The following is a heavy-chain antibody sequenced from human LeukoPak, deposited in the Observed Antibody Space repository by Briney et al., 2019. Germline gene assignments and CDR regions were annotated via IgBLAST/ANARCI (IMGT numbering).Heavy chain of an antibody. J-gene: IGHJ4*02. D-gene: IGHD2-8*01. CDR2: MYHSGTT. CDR1: GGSITITNYY. CDR3: ARHRGRNGGYVFDY. V-gene: IGHV4-39*01. Sequence: SETLSLTCSVSGGSITITNYYWGWVRQPPGKGLEWIGSMYHSGTTYYNPSLKTRLTISVDTSKNQFSLNLSAVTAADTALYFCARHRGRNGGYVFDYWGQGTLVTVSS.